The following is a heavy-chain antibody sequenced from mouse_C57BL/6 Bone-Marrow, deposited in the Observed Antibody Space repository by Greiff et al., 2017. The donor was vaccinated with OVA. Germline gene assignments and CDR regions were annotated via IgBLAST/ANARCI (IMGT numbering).Heavy chain of an antibody. V-gene: IGHV1-82*01. CDR1: GYAFSSSW. D-gene: IGHD3-2*02. CDR2: IYPGDGDT. Sequence: LVESGPELVKPGASVKISCKASGYAFSSSWMNWVKQRPGKGLEWIGRIYPGDGDTNYNGKFKGKATLTADKSSSTAYMQLSSLTSEDSAVYFCARRGTAQAFYYFDYWGQGTTLTVSS. CDR3: ARRGTAQAFYYFDY. J-gene: IGHJ2*01.